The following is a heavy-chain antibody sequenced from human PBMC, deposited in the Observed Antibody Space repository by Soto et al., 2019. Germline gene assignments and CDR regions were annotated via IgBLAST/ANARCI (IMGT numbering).Heavy chain of an antibody. CDR1: ADSITSSASS. V-gene: IGHV4-30-2*01. CDR2: IYHSVST. D-gene: IGHD1-1*01. J-gene: IGHJ5*02. CDR3: ARAGEKRISAWPKWFAP. Sequence: PQTLCLTNAVSADSITSSASSCAWIRQPPGKGLEWLGYIYHSVSTFYNPSLRSRVTISVDRSKTQFSLKVNSVTAADTAMYYCARAGEKRISAWPKWFAPGGQGTLVTGS.